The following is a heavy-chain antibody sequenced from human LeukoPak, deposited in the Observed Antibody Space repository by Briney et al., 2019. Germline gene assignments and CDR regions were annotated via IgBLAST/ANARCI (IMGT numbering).Heavy chain of an antibody. V-gene: IGHV4-39*01. J-gene: IGHJ4*02. Sequence: PSETLSLTCTVSGGSISSSSYYSGLIRQSPGKGLEWIGSIYYSGIFYSGSTYYNPSLKSRVTVSVDTSKNQFSLELSSVTAADTAVYYCATRYTSGWYVSDWGQGTLVTVSS. CDR1: GGSISSSSYY. CDR2: IYYSGIFYSGST. CDR3: ATRYTSGWYVSD. D-gene: IGHD6-19*01.